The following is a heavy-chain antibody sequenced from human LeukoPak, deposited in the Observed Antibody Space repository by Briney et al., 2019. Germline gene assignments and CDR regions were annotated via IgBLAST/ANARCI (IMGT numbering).Heavy chain of an antibody. CDR2: ISHDGKKK. V-gene: IGHV3-30*18. D-gene: IGHD5-18*01. CDR1: QVRISGCG. J-gene: IGHJ6*02. CDR3: AKDRGNTAMAHFSYYFGLDV. Sequence: GGSLRLSCEASQVRISGCGMHWVRQAPGKGLEWVAVISHDGKKKFYADSMKGRLTISRDNSRNTLFLEMNSLKIEDTAVYYCAKDRGNTAMAHFSYYFGLDVWGQGTRSPS.